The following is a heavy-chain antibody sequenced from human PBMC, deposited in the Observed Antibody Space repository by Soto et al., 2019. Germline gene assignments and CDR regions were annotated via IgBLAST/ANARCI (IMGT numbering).Heavy chain of an antibody. D-gene: IGHD6-19*01. J-gene: IGHJ4*02. Sequence: PSETLSLTCTVSGGSISSGGYYWSWIRQHPGKGLEWIGYIYYSGSTYYNPSLKSRVTISVDTSKNQFSLKLSSVTAADTAVYYCARSLKGGVAGTGSFDYWGQGTLVTVSS. CDR1: GGSISSGGYY. V-gene: IGHV4-31*03. CDR3: ARSLKGGVAGTGSFDY. CDR2: IYYSGST.